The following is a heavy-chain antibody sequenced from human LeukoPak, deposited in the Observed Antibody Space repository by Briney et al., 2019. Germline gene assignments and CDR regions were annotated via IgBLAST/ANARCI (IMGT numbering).Heavy chain of an antibody. V-gene: IGHV3-7*04. CDR1: GFTFNSYW. CDR3: ARGLLNGPYYFDY. CDR2: IKQDGSEK. D-gene: IGHD1-26*01. Sequence: GGSLRLSCAASGFTFNSYWMTWVRQAPWKGLEWVANIKQDGSEKYYVDSVKGRFTISRDNAKNSLYLQMNSLRAEDTAVYYCARGLLNGPYYFDYWGQGTLVTVSS. J-gene: IGHJ4*02.